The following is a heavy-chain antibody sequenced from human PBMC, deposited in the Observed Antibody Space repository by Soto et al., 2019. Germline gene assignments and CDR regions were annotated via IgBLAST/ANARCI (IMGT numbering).Heavy chain of an antibody. CDR1: GGSFTGYY. CDR3: ARNGGSTWYYFDS. Sequence: QVQLQQWGAGLLKPSETLSLTCAVNGGSFTGYYGAWIRQSPGKGLEWIGEISHSGSTNYNPSLKSRVTRSVCTSKNQFSLKLSSVTAADTGMYYCARNGGSTWYYFDSWGQGTVFTVSS. D-gene: IGHD6-13*01. CDR2: ISHSGST. V-gene: IGHV4-34*01. J-gene: IGHJ4*02.